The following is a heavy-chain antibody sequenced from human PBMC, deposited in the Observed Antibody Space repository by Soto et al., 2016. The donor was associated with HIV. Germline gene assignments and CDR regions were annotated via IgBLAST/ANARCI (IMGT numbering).Heavy chain of an antibody. V-gene: IGHV3-7*01. J-gene: IGHJ5*02. Sequence: EVQLVESGGGLVQPGGSLRLSCAASRFTFNNYWMSWVRQAPGKGLEWVTNINQDGIDKKLCGLCEGPIYHLQRQRQRTHCICKMNSLRVEDTAVYYCVRGSGGEWFDPWGQGTLVTVSS. D-gene: IGHD3-10*01. CDR3: VRGSGGEWFDP. CDR1: RFTFNNYW. CDR2: INQDGIDK.